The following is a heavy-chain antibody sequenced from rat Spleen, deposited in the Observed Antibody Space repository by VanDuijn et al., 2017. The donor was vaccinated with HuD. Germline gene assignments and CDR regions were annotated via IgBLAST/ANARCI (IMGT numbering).Heavy chain of an antibody. CDR2: ISTSGDST. CDR3: TRGGPFDY. Sequence: EVQLVESGGGLVQPGRSLKLSCAASGFTYSNYVMAWVRQAPTKGLEWVASISTSGDSTDYRDSVKGRFTISKDDAKSTLYLQMNSLRSEDTAIYFCTRGGPFDYWGQGVMVTVSS. CDR1: GFTYSNYV. V-gene: IGHV5-27*01. J-gene: IGHJ2*01.